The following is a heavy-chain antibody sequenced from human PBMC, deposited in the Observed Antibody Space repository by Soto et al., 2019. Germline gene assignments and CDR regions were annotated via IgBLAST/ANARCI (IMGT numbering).Heavy chain of an antibody. CDR3: ARGITIFGVVNVVYYFDY. Sequence: SQTLSLTCAISGDSVSSNSAAWNWIRQSPSRGLEWLGRTYYRSKWYNDYAVSVKSRITINPDTSKNQFSLQLNSVTPEDTAVYYCARGITIFGVVNVVYYFDYWGQGTLVTVSS. CDR2: TYYRSKWYN. J-gene: IGHJ4*02. CDR1: GDSVSSNSAA. V-gene: IGHV6-1*01. D-gene: IGHD3-3*01.